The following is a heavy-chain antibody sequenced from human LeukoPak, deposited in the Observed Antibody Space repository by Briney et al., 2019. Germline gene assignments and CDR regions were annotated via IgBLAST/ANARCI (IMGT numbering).Heavy chain of an antibody. Sequence: PSETLSLTCTVSGGSISSYYWSWIQQPPGKGLEWIGYIYYSGSTNYNPSLKSRVTISVDTSKSQFSLKLSSVTAADTAVYYCASGGWSYFDYWGQGTLVTVSS. J-gene: IGHJ4*02. CDR3: ASGGWSYFDY. CDR1: GGSISSYY. V-gene: IGHV4-59*01. CDR2: IYYSGST. D-gene: IGHD3-16*01.